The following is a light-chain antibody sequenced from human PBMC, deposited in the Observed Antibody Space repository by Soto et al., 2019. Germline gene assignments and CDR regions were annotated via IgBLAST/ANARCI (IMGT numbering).Light chain of an antibody. CDR2: DVS. CDR3: NSDSTYSTYV. CDR1: SSDVGGYNR. V-gene: IGLV2-14*01. J-gene: IGLJ1*01. Sequence: QSVLTQPASVSGSPGQSITISCTGTSSDVGGYNRVSWYQQSPGTAPKLMIYDVSNRPSGVSHRFSGSKSGNTASLTISGLEAEDDADYCCNSDSTYSTYVFGTGTKLTVL.